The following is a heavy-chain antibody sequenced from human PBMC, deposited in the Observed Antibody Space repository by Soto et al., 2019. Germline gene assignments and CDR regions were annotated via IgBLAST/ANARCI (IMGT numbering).Heavy chain of an antibody. Sequence: GGSLRLSCEGSGFTFSDYYISWIRQAPGKGLEWISYSSNSGTFSRYADSVKGRFSISRDNTKNLLYLQMNSLRAEDTAVYYCARSGDNYNRLDYWGPGTPVTV. J-gene: IGHJ4*02. CDR1: GFTFSDYY. V-gene: IGHV3-11*06. CDR3: ARSGDNYNRLDY. D-gene: IGHD1-1*01. CDR2: SSNSGTFS.